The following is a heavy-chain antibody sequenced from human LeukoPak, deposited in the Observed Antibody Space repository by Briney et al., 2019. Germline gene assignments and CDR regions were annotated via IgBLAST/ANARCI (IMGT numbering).Heavy chain of an antibody. CDR2: INPNSGGT. Sequence: ASVKVSCKASGYTFTGYYMHWARQAPGQGLEGMGWINPNSGGTNYAQKFQGRVTMTRDTSISTAYMELSRLRSDDTAVYYCARALYGSGSYQDYWGQGTLVTVSS. CDR1: GYTFTGYY. V-gene: IGHV1-2*02. J-gene: IGHJ4*02. CDR3: ARALYGSGSYQDY. D-gene: IGHD3-10*01.